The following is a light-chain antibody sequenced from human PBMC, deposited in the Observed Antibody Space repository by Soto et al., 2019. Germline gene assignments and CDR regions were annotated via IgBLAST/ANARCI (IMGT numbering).Light chain of an antibody. V-gene: IGKV1-5*01. CDR2: DAS. Sequence: IQMTQSPSTLSASVGDRVTITCRASQSINIWLAWYQQKPGKAPNLLIYDASSLESGVPSRFSGSGSGTEFTLTISSLQPDDFATYYCQHYNSYSEAFGQGTKVDIK. CDR1: QSINIW. CDR3: QHYNSYSEA. J-gene: IGKJ1*01.